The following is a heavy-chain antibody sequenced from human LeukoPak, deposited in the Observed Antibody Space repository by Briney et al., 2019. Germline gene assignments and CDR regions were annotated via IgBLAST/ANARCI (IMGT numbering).Heavy chain of an antibody. D-gene: IGHD3-10*01. CDR2: IHDDGSNK. Sequence: PGGSLRLSCAASVFAFSTSGMRWVRQAPGKGLEWVAFIHDDGSNKYYPDSVKGRFTISRDNSKNTMYLQMNSLRPEDTAVYYCAKDVLTMLRGVIIVNNYYFHSWGQGSLVTVAS. V-gene: IGHV3-30*02. J-gene: IGHJ4*02. CDR1: VFAFSTSG. CDR3: AKDVLTMLRGVIIVNNYYFHS.